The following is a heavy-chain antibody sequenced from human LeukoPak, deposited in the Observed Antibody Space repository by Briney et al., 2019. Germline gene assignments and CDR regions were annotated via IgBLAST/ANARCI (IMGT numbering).Heavy chain of an antibody. CDR1: GLTFSRHW. V-gene: IGHV4-4*02. D-gene: IGHD3-3*01. CDR2: IYHSGST. Sequence: PGGSLRLSCAASGLTFSRHWMTWVRQPPGKGLEWIGEIYHSGSTNYNPSLKSRVTISVDKSKNQFSLKLSSVTAADTAVYYCATTYYDFWSGYYAGGLFDYWGQGTLVTVSS. CDR3: ATTYYDFWSGYYAGGLFDY. J-gene: IGHJ4*02.